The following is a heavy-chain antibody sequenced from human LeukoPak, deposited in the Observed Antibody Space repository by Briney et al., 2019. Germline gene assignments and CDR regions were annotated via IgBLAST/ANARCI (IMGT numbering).Heavy chain of an antibody. Sequence: GGSLRLSCAASGFTFSSYWMNWARQAPGKGLEWVASINHNGNVNYYVDSVKGRFTISRDNAKNSLYLQMSNLRAEDTAVYYCARDLAWGAYWGQGTLVTVSS. CDR1: GFTFSSYW. V-gene: IGHV3-7*01. D-gene: IGHD4/OR15-4a*01. CDR3: ARDLAWGAY. CDR2: INHNGNVN. J-gene: IGHJ4*02.